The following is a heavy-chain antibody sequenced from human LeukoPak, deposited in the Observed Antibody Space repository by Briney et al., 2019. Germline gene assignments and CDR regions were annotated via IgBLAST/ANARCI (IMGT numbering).Heavy chain of an antibody. CDR1: GLPYSSHA. D-gene: IGHD1-26*01. CDR3: ARDQGSLPVWFYYYMDV. J-gene: IGHJ6*03. V-gene: IGHV3-30*01. CDR2: ISYDGTKN. Sequence: SGGPLTLPCAPSGLPYSSHAMHWLRQPPGKGLEWLAVISYDGTKNHYAHSPKGPLPISRDNPKNTLYLQMHSLRDEDTAVYYCARDQGSLPVWFYYYMDVWGSGTTVTVSS.